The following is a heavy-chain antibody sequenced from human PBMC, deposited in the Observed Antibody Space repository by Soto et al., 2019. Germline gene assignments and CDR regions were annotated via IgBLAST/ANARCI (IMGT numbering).Heavy chain of an antibody. CDR1: GGSISSYY. CDR3: ARGPSITIFGVVINGGFDP. V-gene: IGHV4-59*01. J-gene: IGHJ5*02. Sequence: QVQLQESGPGLVKPSETLSLTCTVSGGSISSYYWSWIRQPPGKGLEWIGYIYYSGSTNYHPSLKSRVTISVDTSKNQFSLKLSSVTAADTAVYYCARGPSITIFGVVINGGFDPWGQGTLVTVSS. D-gene: IGHD3-3*01. CDR2: IYYSGST.